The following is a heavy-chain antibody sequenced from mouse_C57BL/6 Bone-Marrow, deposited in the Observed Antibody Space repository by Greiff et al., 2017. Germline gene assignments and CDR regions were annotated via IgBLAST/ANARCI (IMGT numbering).Heavy chain of an antibody. CDR1: GYTFTSYW. J-gene: IGHJ4*01. V-gene: IGHV1-69*01. CDR2: IDPSDSYT. CDR3: ARCGYYAMDY. Sequence: QVQLQQPGAELVMPGASVKLSCKASGYTFTSYWMHWVKQRPGQGLEWIGEIDPSDSYTNYNQKFKGKSTLTVDKSSSTAYMQLSSLTSEDSAVYYCARCGYYAMDYWDRGTSVTVSS.